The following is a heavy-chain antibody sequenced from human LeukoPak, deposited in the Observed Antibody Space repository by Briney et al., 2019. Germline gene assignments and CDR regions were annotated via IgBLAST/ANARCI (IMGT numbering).Heavy chain of an antibody. CDR1: GGSISSYY. J-gene: IGHJ4*02. D-gene: IGHD6-19*01. CDR3: ARSIAVAGTGIDY. CDR2: VYFSGST. Sequence: SETLSLTCTVSGGSISSYYWSWIRQPPGKGLEWIGYVYFSGSTKYNPSLESRVTISLDTSKNQFSLKLSSVTAADTAVYYCARSIAVAGTGIDYWGQGTLVTVSS. V-gene: IGHV4-59*01.